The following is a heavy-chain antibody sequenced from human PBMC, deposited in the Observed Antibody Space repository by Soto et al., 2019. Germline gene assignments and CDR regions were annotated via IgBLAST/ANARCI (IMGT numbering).Heavy chain of an antibody. CDR3: ATRDSYYGMDF. CDR1: GGSFSGYH. V-gene: IGHV4-34*01. CDR2: INQSGST. Sequence: SETLSLTCGVCGGSFSGYHWSWIRQAPGKGLEWIGEINQSGSTNYSPSLKSRVTMSVDTSKKQFSLKLSSVTAADTALYYCATRDSYYGMDFWGRGTTVTVSS. J-gene: IGHJ6*02.